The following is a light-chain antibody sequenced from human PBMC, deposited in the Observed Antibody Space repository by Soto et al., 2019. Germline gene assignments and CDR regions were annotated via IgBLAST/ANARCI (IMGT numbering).Light chain of an antibody. V-gene: IGKV3-11*01. J-gene: IGKJ2*01. CDR2: DTS. Sequence: IVLTQSPASLSLSPGERATLSCRASQSVESFLAWYQQKPGRTPRLLIYDTSNRATGIPARFSGSGSGTDFTLTISRLEPEDFAVYYCQVRTDWPPFKYTFGQGTKLEVK. CDR1: QSVESF. CDR3: QVRTDWPPFKYT.